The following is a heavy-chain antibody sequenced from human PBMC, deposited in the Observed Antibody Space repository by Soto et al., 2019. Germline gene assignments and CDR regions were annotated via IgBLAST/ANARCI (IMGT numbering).Heavy chain of an antibody. CDR2: INSNHGKR. Sequence: QIQLVQAGLEVKKPGASVIVSCQTSGYTFNRYGINWVRPAPGQGLEWMGWINSNHGKRNYAEKFQGRITMTTNTSTRTGYMELRGLKSDDTAVYYCSIYCGDECESGGHWGQGTLVTVSS. CDR1: GYTFNRYG. CDR3: SIYCGDECESGGH. D-gene: IGHD2-21*01. J-gene: IGHJ4*02. V-gene: IGHV1-18*04.